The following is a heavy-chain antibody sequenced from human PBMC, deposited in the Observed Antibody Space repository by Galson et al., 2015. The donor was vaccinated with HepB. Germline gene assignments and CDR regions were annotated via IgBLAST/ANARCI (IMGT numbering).Heavy chain of an antibody. CDR3: ARLPVSTIQSWFDP. D-gene: IGHD5/OR15-5a*01. Sequence: QSGAEVKKPGESLKISCKGSAYTFTTYWIAWVRQMPGKGLEWMGIIYPDDSDTRYSPSFQGQVIISADKSISTAYLHWRSLKASDSAIYYCARLPVSTIQSWFDPWGQGTLVTVSS. CDR2: IYPDDSDT. J-gene: IGHJ5*02. V-gene: IGHV5-51*01. CDR1: AYTFTTYW.